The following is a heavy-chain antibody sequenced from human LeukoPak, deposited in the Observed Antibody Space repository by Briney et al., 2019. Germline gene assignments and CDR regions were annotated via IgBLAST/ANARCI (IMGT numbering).Heavy chain of an antibody. CDR3: GTLPSGYDHYYYYYMDV. CDR2: ISRSGSTI. Sequence: GGSLRLSCAASGFTLSSSEMNWVRQAPGKGLEWVSYISRSGSTIFYADSVKGRFTISRDNAKNSLYLQMNSLRAEDTAVYYCGTLPSGYDHYYYYYMDVWGKGTTVTISS. V-gene: IGHV3-48*03. CDR1: GFTLSSSE. D-gene: IGHD5-12*01. J-gene: IGHJ6*03.